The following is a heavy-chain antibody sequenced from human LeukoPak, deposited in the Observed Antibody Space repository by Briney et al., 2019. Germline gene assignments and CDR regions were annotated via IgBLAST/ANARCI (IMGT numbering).Heavy chain of an antibody. J-gene: IGHJ4*02. CDR3: ARDVRTDY. V-gene: IGHV3-21*06. Sequence: PGGSLRLSCAASGFTFSAYTMNCVRKAPGKGLEWVSSISSNSRFIYDADSVKGRFTISRDNAKNLLYLQMNSLRAEDTAVYYCARDVRTDYWGQGTLVTVSS. D-gene: IGHD2-2*01. CDR1: GFTFSAYT. CDR2: ISSNSRFI.